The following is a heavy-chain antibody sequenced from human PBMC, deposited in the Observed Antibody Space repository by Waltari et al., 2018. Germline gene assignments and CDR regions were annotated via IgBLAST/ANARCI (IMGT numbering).Heavy chain of an antibody. V-gene: IGHV3-30-3*01. CDR1: GFTLRSYV. CDR3: ARDFWSGYSLDY. D-gene: IGHD3-3*01. Sequence: QVQLVESGGGVVQPGRSLRLSCVASGFTLRSYVMHWVRQGPGKGLGCVAVISYDGSNEYYADSVKGRFTISRDNSKNPLYLQMNSLRPEDTAVYYCARDFWSGYSLDYWGQGTLVTVTS. CDR2: ISYDGSNE. J-gene: IGHJ4*02.